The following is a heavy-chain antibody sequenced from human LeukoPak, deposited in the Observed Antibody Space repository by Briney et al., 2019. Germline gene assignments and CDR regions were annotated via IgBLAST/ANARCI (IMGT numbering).Heavy chain of an antibody. J-gene: IGHJ4*02. Sequence: SETLSLTCTISDGSVSSGTYYWGWIRQSPGKGLEWIGSIHYSGSSYYNPSLKSRAAIFVDTPRDQVSMDLSYVTAADTALYYCVRHISANTGYFDSCGQGTLVTVSS. V-gene: IGHV4-39*01. CDR2: IHYSGSS. CDR1: DGSVSSGTYY. CDR3: VRHISANTGYFDS.